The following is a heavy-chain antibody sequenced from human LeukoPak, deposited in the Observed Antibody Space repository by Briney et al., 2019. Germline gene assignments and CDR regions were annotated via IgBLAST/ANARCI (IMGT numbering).Heavy chain of an antibody. V-gene: IGHV3-74*01. J-gene: IGHJ4*02. Sequence: PGGSLRLSCVASGFTFSSYWMHWVRQDPRNGLVWVSRINIDGSSGSYADSVEGRFTISRDNVKNTLYLQMNSLRAEDTAVYYCTREVSGSLYFDYWGQGTLVTVSS. CDR2: INIDGSSG. CDR3: TREVSGSLYFDY. CDR1: GFTFSSYW. D-gene: IGHD1-26*01.